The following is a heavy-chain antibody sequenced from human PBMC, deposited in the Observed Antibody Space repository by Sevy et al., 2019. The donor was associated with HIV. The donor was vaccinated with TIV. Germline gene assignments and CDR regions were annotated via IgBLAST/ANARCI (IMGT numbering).Heavy chain of an antibody. CDR2: TYYRSKWYN. CDR1: GDSVSSIRTS. J-gene: IGHJ6*02. V-gene: IGHV6-1*01. Sequence: SQTLSLTCAISGDSVSSIRTSWNWIRQSPSRGLEWLGRTYYRSKWYNEYATSVKSRITINADTSKNQVFLQLNSVTPEDTAVYYCAERTNDVFYYGMDVWGQGTTVTVSS. CDR3: AERTNDVFYYGMDV.